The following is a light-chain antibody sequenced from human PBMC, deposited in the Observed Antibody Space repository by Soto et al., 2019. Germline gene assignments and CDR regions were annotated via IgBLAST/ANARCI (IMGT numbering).Light chain of an antibody. CDR1: QTISTW. Sequence: DIQMTQSPSSLSPSVGDTVTITCRASQTISTWLAWYQQKPGKDPNLLIYAASTLQSGVPSRFSGSVSGTDFTLTISRLQTEDCATYDGQQANSFPLTFCPATRLEIK. CDR3: QQANSFPLT. CDR2: AAS. J-gene: IGKJ5*01. V-gene: IGKV1-12*01.